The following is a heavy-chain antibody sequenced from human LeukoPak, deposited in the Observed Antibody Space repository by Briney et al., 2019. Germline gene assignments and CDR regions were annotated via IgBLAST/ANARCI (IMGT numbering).Heavy chain of an antibody. Sequence: GGSLRLSCAASGFTVSSNYMSWVRQAPGKGLERVSVIYSGGSTYYADSVKGRFTISRDNSKNTLYLQMNSLRAEDTAVYYCARDGDGYTNAEYFQHWGQGTLVTVSS. D-gene: IGHD5-24*01. CDR1: GFTVSSNY. J-gene: IGHJ1*01. CDR3: ARDGDGYTNAEYFQH. CDR2: IYSGGST. V-gene: IGHV3-53*01.